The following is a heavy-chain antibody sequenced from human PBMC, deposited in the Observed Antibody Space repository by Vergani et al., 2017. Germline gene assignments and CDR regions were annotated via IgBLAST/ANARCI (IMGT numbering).Heavy chain of an antibody. D-gene: IGHD2-2*01. CDR3: ARYSPLVVPAAIFYYYYGMDV. J-gene: IGHJ6*02. CDR1: GFTFSSYE. V-gene: IGHV3-48*03. CDR2: ISSSGSTI. Sequence: EVQLVESGGGLVQPGGSLRLSCAASGFTFSSYEMNWVRQAPGKGLEWVSYISSSGSTIYYADSVKGRFTISRDNAKNSLYLQMNSLRAEDTAVYYCARYSPLVVPAAIFYYYYGMDVWGQXP.